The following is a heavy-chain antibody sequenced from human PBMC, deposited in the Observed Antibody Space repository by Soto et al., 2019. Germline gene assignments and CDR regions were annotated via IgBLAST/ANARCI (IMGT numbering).Heavy chain of an antibody. D-gene: IGHD3-3*01. CDR2: ISAYNGNT. J-gene: IGHJ6*02. CDR3: ARDGPYYDFWSGYSYYYYGMDV. CDR1: GYTFTSYG. V-gene: IGHV1-18*01. Sequence: ASVKVSCKASGYTFTSYGISWVRQAPGQGLEWMGWISAYNGNTNYAQKLQGRVTMTTDTSTSTAYMELRSLRSDDTAVHYCARDGPYYDFWSGYSYYYYGMDVWGQGTTVTVSS.